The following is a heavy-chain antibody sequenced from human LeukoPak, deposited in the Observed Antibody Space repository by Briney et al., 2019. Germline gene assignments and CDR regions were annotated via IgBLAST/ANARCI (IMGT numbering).Heavy chain of an antibody. Sequence: PGVALRLSCAASGFTFSSFDMHWVRQTTGKGLEWVSAIGTVGRRYYTDSVRGRFTISRENANNSLYLQMNSLRAGDTAVYYCARGWVRGALYYFDYWGQGTLVT. CDR3: ARGWVRGALYYFDY. CDR1: GFTFSSFD. V-gene: IGHV3-13*04. CDR2: IGTVGRR. D-gene: IGHD3-10*01. J-gene: IGHJ4*02.